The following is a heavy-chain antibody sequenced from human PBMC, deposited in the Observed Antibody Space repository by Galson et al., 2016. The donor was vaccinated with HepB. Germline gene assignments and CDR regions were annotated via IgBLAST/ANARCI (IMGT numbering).Heavy chain of an antibody. D-gene: IGHD2-21*02. CDR3: ARDENILVVPAVSLPYPLLDY. V-gene: IGHV1-69*06. J-gene: IGHJ4*02. CDR1: GDTYSSYA. Sequence: SVKVSCKASGDTYSSYAISWVRQAPGQGLEWMGGIIPMFGTPNYAQKFQDRVTITADKSPTTAYMELSRLRSDDTAVYFGARDENILVVPAVSLPYPLLDYWGQGTLVTVAS. CDR2: IIPMFGTP.